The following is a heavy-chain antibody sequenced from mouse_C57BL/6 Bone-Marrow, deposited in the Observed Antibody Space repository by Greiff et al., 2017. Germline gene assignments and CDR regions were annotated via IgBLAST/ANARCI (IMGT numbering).Heavy chain of an antibody. Sequence: EVKVVESGGGLVKPGGSLKLSCAASGFTFSSYTMSWVRQTPEQRLQWVAAISGGGGNTYYPDSVKGRFTISRDNDKNILYLQMSSLRSEDTALYYCSRQVTTVLATKYFDVWGTGTTVTV. CDR1: GFTFSSYT. J-gene: IGHJ1*03. D-gene: IGHD1-1*01. CDR3: SRQVTTVLATKYFDV. V-gene: IGHV5-9*01. CDR2: ISGGGGNT.